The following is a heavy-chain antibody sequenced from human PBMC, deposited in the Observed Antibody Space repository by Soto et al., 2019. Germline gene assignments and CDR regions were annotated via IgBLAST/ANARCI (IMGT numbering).Heavy chain of an antibody. CDR3: ARHGGSGGSLTLRDSYYGVDV. CDR1: GYSFTSYW. Sequence: REEALNISCKGSGYSFTSYWISWVRQMPGKGLEWMGRIDPSDSYTNYSPSFQGHVTISADKSISTAYLQWSSLKASDTAMYYCARHGGSGGSLTLRDSYYGVDVRGQGTTVTV. J-gene: IGHJ6*02. CDR2: IDPSDSYT. D-gene: IGHD2-15*01. V-gene: IGHV5-10-1*01.